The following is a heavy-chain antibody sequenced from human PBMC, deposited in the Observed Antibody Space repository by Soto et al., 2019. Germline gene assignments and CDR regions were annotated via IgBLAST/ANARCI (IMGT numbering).Heavy chain of an antibody. J-gene: IGHJ4*02. CDR2: IYNGGST. CDR1: GGSISSYY. V-gene: IGHV4-59*04. CDR3: ARAPVGLDTISYFDY. D-gene: IGHD3-3*01. Sequence: SETLSLTCTVSGGSISSYYWSWIRQPPGKGLEWIGYIYNGGSTYYRPPLESRMHMSLDATRNHYSLRLTSVTAADTAVYFCARAPVGLDTISYFDYWGQGKLVTVSS.